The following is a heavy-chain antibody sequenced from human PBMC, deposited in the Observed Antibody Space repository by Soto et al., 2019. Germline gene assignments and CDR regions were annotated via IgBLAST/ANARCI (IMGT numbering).Heavy chain of an antibody. Sequence: PGGSLRLSCAASGFTFSSYEMNWVRQAPGKGLEWVSYISSSGSTIYYADSVKGRFTISRDNAKNSLYLQMNSLRAEDTAVYYRAREAPGFDPWGQGTLVTVSS. J-gene: IGHJ5*02. V-gene: IGHV3-48*03. CDR3: AREAPGFDP. CDR1: GFTFSSYE. CDR2: ISSSGSTI.